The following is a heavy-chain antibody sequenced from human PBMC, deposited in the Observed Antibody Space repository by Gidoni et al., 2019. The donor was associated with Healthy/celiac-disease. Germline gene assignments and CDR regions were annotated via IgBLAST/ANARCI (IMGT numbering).Heavy chain of an antibody. CDR2: INSDGSST. J-gene: IGHJ3*02. Sequence: EVQLVESGGGLVQPGGSLRLSCAASGFTFSSYWMHWVRQAPGKGLGWVSRINSDGSSTSYADSVKGRFTISRDNAKNTLYLQMNSLRAEDTAVYYCARVLSTMVRGVKRGAAFDIWGQGTMVTVSS. CDR1: GFTFSSYW. D-gene: IGHD3-10*01. V-gene: IGHV3-74*01. CDR3: ARVLSTMVRGVKRGAAFDI.